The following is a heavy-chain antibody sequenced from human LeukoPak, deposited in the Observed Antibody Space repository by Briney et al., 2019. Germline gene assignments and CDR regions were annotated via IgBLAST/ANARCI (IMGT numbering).Heavy chain of an antibody. CDR2: ISSSSSYI. D-gene: IGHD3-22*01. J-gene: IGHJ4*02. CDR3: ARDFKRQPRYYYDSSGYYYEPYDY. Sequence: GGSLRLSXAASGFTFSSYSMNWVRQAPGKGLEWVSSISSSSSYIYYANSVKGRFTISRDNAKNSLYLQMNSLRAEDTAVYYCARDFKRQPRYYYDSSGYYYEPYDYWGQGTLVTVSS. V-gene: IGHV3-21*01. CDR1: GFTFSSYS.